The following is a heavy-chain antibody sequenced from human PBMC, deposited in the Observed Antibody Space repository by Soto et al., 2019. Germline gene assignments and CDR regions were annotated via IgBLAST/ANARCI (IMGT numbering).Heavy chain of an antibody. Sequence: ASVKVSCKASGYTFTGYYMHWVRQAPGQGLEWMGWINPNSGGTNYAQKFQGWVTMTRDTSISTAYMELSRLRSDDTAVYYCARDLAVIAAAGTWAFDIWGQGTMVTVSS. V-gene: IGHV1-2*04. J-gene: IGHJ3*02. CDR2: INPNSGGT. D-gene: IGHD6-13*01. CDR3: ARDLAVIAAAGTWAFDI. CDR1: GYTFTGYY.